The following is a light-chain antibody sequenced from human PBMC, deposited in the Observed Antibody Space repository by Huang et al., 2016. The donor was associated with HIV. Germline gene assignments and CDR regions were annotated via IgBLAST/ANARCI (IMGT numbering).Light chain of an antibody. J-gene: IGKJ1*01. Sequence: EIVMTQSPGTLSVSPGERATLSCRASQVVANNVAWYQQKPGQTPRLLIHGASTRATGIPARFSGSASGTEFTLTNSSLQTEDFAIYYCQQYNNWPPWTFGQGT. CDR2: GAS. CDR3: QQYNNWPPWT. V-gene: IGKV3D-15*01. CDR1: QVVANN.